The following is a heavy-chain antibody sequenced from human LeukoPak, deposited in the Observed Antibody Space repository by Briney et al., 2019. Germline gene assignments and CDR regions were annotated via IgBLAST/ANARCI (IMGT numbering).Heavy chain of an antibody. J-gene: IGHJ4*02. CDR2: IYYSGST. CDR1: GGSISSYY. V-gene: IGHV4-59*01. D-gene: IGHD3-22*01. CDR3: ARDFDTSGYYIY. Sequence: PSETLSLTCTVSGGSISSYYWSWIRQPPGKGLEWIGYIYYSGSTNYNPSLKSRVTISVDTSKNQFSLKLSSVSAADTAVYYCARDFDTSGYYIYWGQGTLVTVSS.